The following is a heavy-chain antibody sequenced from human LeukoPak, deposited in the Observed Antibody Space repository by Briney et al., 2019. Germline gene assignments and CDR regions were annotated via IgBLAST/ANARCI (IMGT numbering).Heavy chain of an antibody. J-gene: IGHJ5*02. CDR3: ARLVGGLVTYNWFDP. Sequence: ASVKVSCKASGYTFASYDIHWVRQATGQGLEWMGWMNPNSGNTDYAQKFQGRVTMTRNTSISTAYMELSSLRSEDTAVYYCARLVGGLVTYNWFDPWGQGTLVTVSS. CDR2: MNPNSGNT. CDR1: GYTFASYD. V-gene: IGHV1-8*01. D-gene: IGHD3-16*01.